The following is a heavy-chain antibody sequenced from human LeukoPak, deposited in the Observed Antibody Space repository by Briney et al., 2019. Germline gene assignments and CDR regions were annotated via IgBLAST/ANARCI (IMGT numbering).Heavy chain of an antibody. V-gene: IGHV4-38-2*02. Sequence: SETLSLTCTVSGYSISSGYYWGWIRQPPGKGLEWIGSIYHSGSTYYNPSLKSRVTISLDTSKNQFFLKLSSVTAADTAMYYCARDLSRDGCNRWGQGTLVTVSS. CDR2: IYHSGST. CDR1: GYSISSGYY. J-gene: IGHJ5*02. CDR3: ARDLSRDGCNR. D-gene: IGHD5-24*01.